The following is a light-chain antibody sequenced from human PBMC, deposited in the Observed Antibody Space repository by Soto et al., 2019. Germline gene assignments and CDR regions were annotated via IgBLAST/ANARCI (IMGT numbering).Light chain of an antibody. CDR2: KAS. V-gene: IGKV1-5*03. J-gene: IGKJ1*01. Sequence: DLQMTQSPSTLSASVGDRVTITCRASQSISTSLAWYQQKPGKAPKLLIYKASNLESGVPSRFSGSGSGTEFTLTITSLQPDDFATYYCHQYKSYPWTFGQGTKVEIK. CDR3: HQYKSYPWT. CDR1: QSISTS.